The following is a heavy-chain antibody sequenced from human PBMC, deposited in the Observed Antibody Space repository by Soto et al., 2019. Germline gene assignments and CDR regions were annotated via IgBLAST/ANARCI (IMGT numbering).Heavy chain of an antibody. Sequence: QVQLVQSGAEVKKPGASVKVSCKSSGYTFSSYYIHWVRQAPGQGLEWIGIINPNVGSTNNAKNYKGRPSVTRDTSTATVYMDLSALTSDDAAMYYCARGLGLGDCWGQGTLVTVSS. CDR3: ARGLGLGDC. D-gene: IGHD3-9*01. CDR2: INPNVGST. J-gene: IGHJ4*02. CDR1: GYTFSSYY. V-gene: IGHV1-46*01.